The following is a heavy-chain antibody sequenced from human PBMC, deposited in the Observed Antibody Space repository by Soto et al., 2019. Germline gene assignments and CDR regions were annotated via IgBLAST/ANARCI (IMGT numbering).Heavy chain of an antibody. CDR3: ATLLRAARRAEHFDY. V-gene: IGHV1-69*13. CDR2: IIPIFGTA. CDR1: GGTFSSYA. J-gene: IGHJ4*02. D-gene: IGHD6-6*01. Sequence: SVKVSCKASGGTFSSYAISWVRQAPGQGLEWMGGIIPIFGTANYAQKFQGRVTITADESTSTAYMELSSLRSEDTAVYYCATLLRAARRAEHFDYWGQGTLITVS.